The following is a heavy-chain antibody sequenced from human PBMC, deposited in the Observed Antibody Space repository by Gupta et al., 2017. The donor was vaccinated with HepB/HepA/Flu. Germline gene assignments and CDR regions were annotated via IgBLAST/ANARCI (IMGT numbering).Heavy chain of an antibody. CDR2: INPNSGGT. D-gene: IGHD1-26*01. J-gene: IGHJ4*02. CDR1: GYTFTGYY. CDR3: AREGVGATSGGADY. Sequence: QVQLVQSGAEVKKPGASVKVSCKASGYTFTGYYMHWVRQAPGQGLEWMGWINPNSGGTTFAQKFQGRVTMTRHPSISTAYMELGRLRSADTAVYYCAREGVGATSGGADYWGQGTLVTVSS. V-gene: IGHV1-2*02.